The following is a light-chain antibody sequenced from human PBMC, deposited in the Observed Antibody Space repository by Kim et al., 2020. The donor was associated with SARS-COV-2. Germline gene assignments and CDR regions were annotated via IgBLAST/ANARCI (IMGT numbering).Light chain of an antibody. CDR3: AAWDDSLYGHV. CDR2: SNN. V-gene: IGLV1-44*01. Sequence: GQRVTISCSGSSSNIGNNTVNCYQQLPETAPKLLIYSNNQRPSGVPDRFSGSKSGTSASLAISGLQSEDEADYYCAAWDDSLYGHVFGTGTKVTVL. J-gene: IGLJ1*01. CDR1: SSNIGNNT.